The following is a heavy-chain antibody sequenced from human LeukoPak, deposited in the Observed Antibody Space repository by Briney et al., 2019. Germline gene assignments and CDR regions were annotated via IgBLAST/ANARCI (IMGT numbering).Heavy chain of an antibody. J-gene: IGHJ4*02. CDR1: GGSISSSSYY. CDR3: ARTYYYDSSGLDY. D-gene: IGHD3-22*01. CDR2: IYYSGST. Sequence: SETLSLTCTVSGGSISSSSYYWGWIRQPPGKGLEWIGSIYYSGSTYYNPSLKSRVTISVDTSKNQFSLKLSSVTAADTAVYYCARTYYYDSSGLDYWGRGTLVTVSS. V-gene: IGHV4-39*07.